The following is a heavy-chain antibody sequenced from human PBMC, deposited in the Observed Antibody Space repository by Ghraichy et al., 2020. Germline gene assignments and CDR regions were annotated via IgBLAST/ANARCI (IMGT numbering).Heavy chain of an antibody. J-gene: IGHJ6*02. V-gene: IGHV4-34*01. CDR1: GGSFSGYY. CDR3: ARGLKLQTTYYYYGMDV. D-gene: IGHD1-1*01. Sequence: SQTLSLTCAVYGGSFSGYYWSWIRQPPGKGLEWIGEINHSGSTNYNPSLKSRVTISVDTSKNQFSLKLSSVTAADTAVYYCARGLKLQTTYYYYGMDVWGQGTTVTVSS. CDR2: INHSGST.